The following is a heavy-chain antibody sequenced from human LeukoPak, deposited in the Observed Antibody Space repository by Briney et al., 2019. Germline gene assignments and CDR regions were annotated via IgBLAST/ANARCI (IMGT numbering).Heavy chain of an antibody. V-gene: IGHV4-59*01. CDR2: IYYSGST. CDR3: ASGSNYYYYGMDV. D-gene: IGHD2-2*03. Sequence: SETLSLTCTVSGGSISSYYWSWIRQPPGKGLEWIGYIYYSGSTNYNPSLKSRVAISVDTSKNQFSLKLSSVTAADTAVYYCASGSNYYYYGMDVWGQGTTVTVSS. CDR1: GGSISSYY. J-gene: IGHJ6*02.